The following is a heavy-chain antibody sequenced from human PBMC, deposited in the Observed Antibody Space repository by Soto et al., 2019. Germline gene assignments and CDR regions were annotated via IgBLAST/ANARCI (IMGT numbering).Heavy chain of an antibody. J-gene: IGHJ6*02. CDR3: ARDGYYGSGSYGMDV. D-gene: IGHD3-10*01. V-gene: IGHV1-18*01. CDR2: ISDYNGNT. CDR1: GYTFNNYG. Sequence: QVQLVQSGAEVKKPGASVKVSCKTSGYTFNNYGISWVRQAPGQGLEWMGWISDYNGNTNYPQKFQGRVTMTTDISTKKVYMVLTSLRSDDTAVYYCARDGYYGSGSYGMDVWGRGTTVSVSS.